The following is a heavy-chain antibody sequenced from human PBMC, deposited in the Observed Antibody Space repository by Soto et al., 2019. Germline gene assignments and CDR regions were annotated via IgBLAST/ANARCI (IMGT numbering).Heavy chain of an antibody. Sequence: EVQLVESGGGLVQPGGSLRLSCAASGFTFSSYSMNWVRQAPGKGLEWVSSISTSSSYIYYADSVKGRFTVSRDNAKNSLYLQINSLRDEDTAVYYCARGSIVATSLTPFDYWGQGTLVTVSS. V-gene: IGHV3-21*01. J-gene: IGHJ4*02. D-gene: IGHD5-12*01. CDR2: ISTSSSYI. CDR1: GFTFSSYS. CDR3: ARGSIVATSLTPFDY.